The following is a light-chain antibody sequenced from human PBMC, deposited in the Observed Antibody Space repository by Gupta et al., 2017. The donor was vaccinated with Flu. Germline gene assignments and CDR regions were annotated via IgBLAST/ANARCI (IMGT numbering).Light chain of an antibody. CDR2: GNS. CDR3: AAWDDSLNGHYV. J-gene: IGLJ1*01. Sequence: QSVLAQPPSASATPGQRVTISCSGSSSNIGSNNVNWYQQVPGTAPNLLIYGNSKRPSGVPDRFSGSKSGTSASLAISGLQSEDEADYYCAAWDDSLNGHYVFGTGTKVTAL. CDR1: SSNIGSNN. V-gene: IGLV1-44*01.